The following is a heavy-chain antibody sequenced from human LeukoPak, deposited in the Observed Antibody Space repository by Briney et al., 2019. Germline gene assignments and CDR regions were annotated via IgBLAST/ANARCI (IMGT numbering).Heavy chain of an antibody. CDR1: GYTFTSHY. Sequence: GASVKVSCKASGYTFTSHYMHWVRQAPEQGLEWMGIINPSGGSTSYAQKFQGRVTMTRDMSTRTDYMELSSLRYEDTAVYYCARAKPKNMVRGLIMRRESRYYFDYWGQGTLVTVSS. CDR3: ARAKPKNMVRGLIMRRESRYYFDY. V-gene: IGHV1-46*01. J-gene: IGHJ4*02. D-gene: IGHD3-10*01. CDR2: INPSGGST.